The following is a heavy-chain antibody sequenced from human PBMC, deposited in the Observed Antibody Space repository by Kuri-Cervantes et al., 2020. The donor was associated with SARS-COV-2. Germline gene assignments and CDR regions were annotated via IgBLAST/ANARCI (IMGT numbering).Heavy chain of an antibody. V-gene: IGHV1-69*13. CDR3: ARETGDRKMGIDP. CDR2: IRPVFGAP. Sequence: SVKASCKASGGTFSSYAISWLRQAPGQGLEWMGGIRPVFGAPYYAQKFQGRVTIAADESTSTVHMELGSLNSEDTAIYYCARETGDRKMGIDPWGQGTLVTVSS. CDR1: GGTFSSYA. D-gene: IGHD2-21*01. J-gene: IGHJ5*02.